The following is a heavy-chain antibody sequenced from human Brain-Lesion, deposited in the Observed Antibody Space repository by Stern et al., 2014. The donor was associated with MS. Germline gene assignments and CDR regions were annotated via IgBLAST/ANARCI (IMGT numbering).Heavy chain of an antibody. D-gene: IGHD2-15*01. V-gene: IGHV4-39*01. Sequence: QVQLQESGPGLVKPSETLSLTCTVAGGSVSSTSYAWAWIRQPPGKGLEWIGTIYYSGNTYYSPSLKSPLTISLDTPKNRFSRKLRSVTAADTAVYYCAGEEDIRYCSGGSCTGNWFDPWGQGTLVTVSS. CDR3: AGEEDIRYCSGGSCTGNWFDP. CDR1: GGSVSSTSYA. CDR2: IYYSGNT. J-gene: IGHJ5*02.